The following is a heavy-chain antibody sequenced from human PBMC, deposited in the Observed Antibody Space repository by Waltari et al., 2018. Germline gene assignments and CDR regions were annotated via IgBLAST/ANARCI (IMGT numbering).Heavy chain of an antibody. D-gene: IGHD4-17*01. J-gene: IGHJ4*02. CDR2: IWYDGSNK. Sequence: QVQLVESGGGVVQPGRSLRLSCAASGFTFSSYGMHWVRQAPGKGLEWVAVIWYDGSNKYYADSVKGRFTISRDNSKNTLYLQMNSLRAEDTAVYYCARDSLDYGDYRRSYYFDYWGQGTLVTVSS. CDR1: GFTFSSYG. CDR3: ARDSLDYGDYRRSYYFDY. V-gene: IGHV3-33*01.